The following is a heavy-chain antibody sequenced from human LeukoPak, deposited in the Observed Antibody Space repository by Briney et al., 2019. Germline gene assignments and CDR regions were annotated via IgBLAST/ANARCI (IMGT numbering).Heavy chain of an antibody. J-gene: IGHJ4*02. CDR3: ARSLRFLEWLTDY. CDR2: ISAYNGNT. D-gene: IGHD3-3*01. V-gene: IGHV1-18*01. CDR1: GYIFTNYG. Sequence: ASVKVSCKASGYIFTNYGITWVRRAPGQGREWVGWISAYNGNTNYAQKLQGRVTMTTDTSTSTAYMELRSLRSDDTAVYYCARSLRFLEWLTDYWGQGTLVTVSS.